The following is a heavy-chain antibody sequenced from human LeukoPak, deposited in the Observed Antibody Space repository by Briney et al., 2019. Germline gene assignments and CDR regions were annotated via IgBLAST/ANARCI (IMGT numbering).Heavy chain of an antibody. J-gene: IGHJ4*02. D-gene: IGHD2-2*01. V-gene: IGHV4-59*01. CDR2: IYYSGST. CDR3: ARESRLGYFDY. Sequence: PSETLSLTCTVSGDSISNYYWSWIRQPPGKGLERIGNIYYSGSTNYNPSLKSRVTISVDTSKNQFSLKLSSVTAADTAVYYCARESRLGYFDYWGQGTLVTVSS. CDR1: GDSISNYY.